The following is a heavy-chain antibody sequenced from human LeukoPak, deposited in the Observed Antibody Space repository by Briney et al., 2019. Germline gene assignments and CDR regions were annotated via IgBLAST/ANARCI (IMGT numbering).Heavy chain of an antibody. J-gene: IGHJ4*02. Sequence: SENLSLTCTVSGGSISSYYWSWLRQPPGKGLEWIGYIYYSGSTNYNPSLKSRVTISVDTSKNQFSLKLSSVTAADTAVYYCARDSYEKVLWGQGTLVTVSS. D-gene: IGHD3-16*01. CDR2: IYYSGST. CDR3: ARDSYEKVL. V-gene: IGHV4-59*01. CDR1: GGSISSYY.